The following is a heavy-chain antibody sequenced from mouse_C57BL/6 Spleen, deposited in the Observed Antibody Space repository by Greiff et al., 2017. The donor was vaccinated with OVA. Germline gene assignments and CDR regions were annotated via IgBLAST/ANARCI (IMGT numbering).Heavy chain of an antibody. J-gene: IGHJ3*01. Sequence: EVHLVESGGGLVKPGGSLKLSCAASGFTFSSYAMSWVRQTPEKRLEWVATLSDGGSYTYYPDNVKGRFTISRDNAKNNLYLQMSHLKSEDTAMYYCARDPYGYDEGCAYWGQGTLVTVSA. CDR3: ARDPYGYDEGCAY. CDR2: LSDGGSYT. D-gene: IGHD2-2*01. CDR1: GFTFSSYA. V-gene: IGHV5-4*01.